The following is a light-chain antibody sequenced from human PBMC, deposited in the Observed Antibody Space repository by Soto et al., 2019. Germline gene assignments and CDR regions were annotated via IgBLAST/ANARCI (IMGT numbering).Light chain of an antibody. CDR3: AAWDDSLNGRV. V-gene: IGLV2-14*01. Sequence: QSALTQPASVSGTPGQSITISCTGSNSDVGIYDFVSWYQHHPGRAPKLIVSEVSHRPSGVSNRFSGSKSGNTASLTISGLQSEDEATYYCAAWDDSLNGRVFGGGTKLTVL. J-gene: IGLJ3*02. CDR2: EVS. CDR1: NSDVGIYDF.